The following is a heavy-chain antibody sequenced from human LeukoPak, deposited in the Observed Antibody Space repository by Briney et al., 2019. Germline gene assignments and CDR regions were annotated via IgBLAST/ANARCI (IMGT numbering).Heavy chain of an antibody. CDR3: ARVESWEHSGSSQDAFDI. D-gene: IGHD1-26*01. CDR1: GYTFTGQY. J-gene: IGHJ3*02. Sequence: ASVKVSCKASGYTFTGQYMHWVRQAPGQGLEWMGIINPSGGSTSYAQKFQGRVTMTRDMSTSTVYMELSSLRSEDTAVYYCARVESWEHSGSSQDAFDIWGQGTMVTVSS. CDR2: INPSGGST. V-gene: IGHV1-46*01.